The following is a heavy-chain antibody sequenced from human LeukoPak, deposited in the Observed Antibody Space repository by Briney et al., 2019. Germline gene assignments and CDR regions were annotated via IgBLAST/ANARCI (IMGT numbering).Heavy chain of an antibody. V-gene: IGHV3-33*01. D-gene: IGHD2-15*01. CDR1: GFTFNTYG. CDR2: IWYDGSDK. Sequence: GGSLRLSCAASGFTFNTYGMNWDRQAPGKGLEWVAIIWYDGSDKYYADSVKGRFTISRDNSMNTLYLQVNTLRAEDMAVYYCARVGCTGGSCLAYNYYAMDVWGQGTTVTVSS. CDR3: ARVGCTGGSCLAYNYYAMDV. J-gene: IGHJ6*02.